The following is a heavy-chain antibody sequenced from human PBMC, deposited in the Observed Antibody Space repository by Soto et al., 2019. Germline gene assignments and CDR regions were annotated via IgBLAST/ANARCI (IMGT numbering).Heavy chain of an antibody. D-gene: IGHD2-21*02. CDR2: ISAYNGNI. CDR1: GYTFTNYG. J-gene: IGHJ6*02. CDR3: ASSYCGGNCYSILPLDSSCDGMDV. Sequence: QVQLVQSGAEVKKPGASVKVSCKASGYTFTNYGISWVRQAPGQGLEWMGWISAYNGNINYAQKLQGRVTMTTDTATSTAYMELRRLRSDDTAMSYCASSYCGGNCYSILPLDSSCDGMDVWGQRHTVPVSS. V-gene: IGHV1-18*01.